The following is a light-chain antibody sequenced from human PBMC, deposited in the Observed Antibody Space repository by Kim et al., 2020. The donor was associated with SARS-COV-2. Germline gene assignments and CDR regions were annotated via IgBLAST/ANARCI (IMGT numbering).Light chain of an antibody. Sequence: ASVGDRVTITCRASQCISNYLVWYQQKPGKVPKVLIYPASTLQSGVPSRFSGSGSGTEFTLTISSLQPEDAATYYCQKYSTAPWTFGQGTKVEIK. J-gene: IGKJ1*01. CDR1: QCISNY. CDR3: QKYSTAPWT. V-gene: IGKV1-27*01. CDR2: PAS.